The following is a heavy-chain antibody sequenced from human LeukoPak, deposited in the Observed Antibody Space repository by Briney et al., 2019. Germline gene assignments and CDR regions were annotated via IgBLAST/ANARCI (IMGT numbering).Heavy chain of an antibody. Sequence: GGSLRLSYAASGFTFSTYWMSWVRQAPGKGLEWVSSISFSGSYIYYADSLKGRFTISRDNAKNSLYLQMNSLRAEDTAVYYCARDRAVIRYFDYWGQGTLVTVSS. CDR3: ARDRAVIRYFDY. CDR1: GFTFSTYW. CDR2: ISFSGSYI. V-gene: IGHV3-21*01. D-gene: IGHD3-16*02. J-gene: IGHJ4*02.